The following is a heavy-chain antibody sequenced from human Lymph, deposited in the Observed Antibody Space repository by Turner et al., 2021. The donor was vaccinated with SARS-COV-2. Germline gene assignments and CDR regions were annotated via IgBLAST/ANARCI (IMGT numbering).Heavy chain of an antibody. V-gene: IGHV1-69*10. J-gene: IGHJ5*02. CDR1: GGTFSSYA. D-gene: IGHD2-2*01. Sequence: QVPLVQSGAEVKKPGSSVKVPCKDSGGTFSSYAITWVRQAPGQGLGWIGGIIPILAIANYAQKFQGRVTITADKSTSTAYMELSSLRSEYTAVYYYSIDSPYCISTSCYDPWGQGTLVTVSS. CDR3: SIDSPYCISTSCYDP. CDR2: IIPILAIA.